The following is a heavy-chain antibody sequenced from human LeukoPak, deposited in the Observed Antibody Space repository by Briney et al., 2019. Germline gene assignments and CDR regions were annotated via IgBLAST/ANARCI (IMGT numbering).Heavy chain of an antibody. Sequence: SQTLSLTCTVSGGSISSGSYYWSWIPQPAGKGLEWIVRIYTSGSTNYNPSLKSRVTISVDTSKNQFSLKLSSVTAADTAVYYCAREVKYYYDSSGSETGFDYWGQGTLVTVSS. CDR1: GGSISSGSYY. CDR2: IYTSGST. J-gene: IGHJ4*02. CDR3: AREVKYYYDSSGSETGFDY. V-gene: IGHV4-61*02. D-gene: IGHD3-22*01.